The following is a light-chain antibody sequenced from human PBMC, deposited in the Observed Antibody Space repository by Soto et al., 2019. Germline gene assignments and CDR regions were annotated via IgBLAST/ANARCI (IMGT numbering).Light chain of an antibody. CDR3: QQYGSART. J-gene: IGKJ1*01. CDR2: GAS. Sequence: DIVLTQSPDTLALSPGERATLSCRASQSVSSSYLAWYQQKPGQAHRLLIYGASSRATGIPDRFSGSGSGTDFTLTISRLEPEDFAVYYCQQYGSARTFGQGTKVDI. V-gene: IGKV3-20*01. CDR1: QSVSSSY.